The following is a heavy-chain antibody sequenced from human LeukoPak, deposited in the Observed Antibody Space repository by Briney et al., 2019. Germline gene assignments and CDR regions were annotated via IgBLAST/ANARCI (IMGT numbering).Heavy chain of an antibody. CDR2: ISYDGSNK. CDR3: AKEGTDGYGDYALFDY. J-gene: IGHJ4*02. CDR1: GFTFSSYG. Sequence: TGGSLRLSCAASGFTFSSYGMPWVRQAPGKGLEWVAVISYDGSNKYYADSVKGRFTISRDNSKNTLYLQMNSLRAEDTAVYYCAKEGTDGYGDYALFDYWGQGTLVTVSS. V-gene: IGHV3-30*18. D-gene: IGHD4-17*01.